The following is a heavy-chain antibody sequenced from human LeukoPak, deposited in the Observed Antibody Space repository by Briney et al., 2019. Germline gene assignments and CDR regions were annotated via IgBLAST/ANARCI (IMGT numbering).Heavy chain of an antibody. V-gene: IGHV3-30*18. J-gene: IGHJ6*02. Sequence: GGSLRLSCAASGFTFSSYGMHWVRQTPGKGLEWVAVISYDGSNKYYADSVKGRFTISRDNSKNTLYLQMNSLRAEDTAVYYCAKVPRYSGSYGVHYYGMDVWGQGTTVTVSS. CDR3: AKVPRYSGSYGVHYYGMDV. CDR1: GFTFSSYG. CDR2: ISYDGSNK. D-gene: IGHD1-26*01.